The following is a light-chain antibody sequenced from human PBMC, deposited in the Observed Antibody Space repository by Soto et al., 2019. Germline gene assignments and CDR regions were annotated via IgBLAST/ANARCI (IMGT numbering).Light chain of an antibody. Sequence: EIVLRQSPATLSVSPGERATLSCRASQSVTINLAWYQQKPGQAPRLLIYGASSRATGIPDRFSGSGSGTDFTLTISRLEPEDFAVYYCQQYGSSPWTFGQGTKVDIK. CDR3: QQYGSSPWT. V-gene: IGKV3-20*01. CDR2: GAS. CDR1: QSVTIN. J-gene: IGKJ1*01.